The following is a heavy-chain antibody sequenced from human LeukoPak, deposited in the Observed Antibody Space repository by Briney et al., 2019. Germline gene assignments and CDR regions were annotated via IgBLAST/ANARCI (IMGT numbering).Heavy chain of an antibody. CDR3: ARENGDYYYDSSGYSC. CDR2: IYYSGST. D-gene: IGHD3-22*01. V-gene: IGHV4-30-4*01. J-gene: IGHJ4*02. CDR1: GGSISSGDYY. Sequence: SQTLSLTCTVSGGSISSGDYYWSWIRQPPGKGLEWIGYIYYSGSTYYNPSLKSRVTISVDTSKNQFSLKLSSVTAADTAVYYCARENGDYYYDSSGYSCWGQGTLVTVSS.